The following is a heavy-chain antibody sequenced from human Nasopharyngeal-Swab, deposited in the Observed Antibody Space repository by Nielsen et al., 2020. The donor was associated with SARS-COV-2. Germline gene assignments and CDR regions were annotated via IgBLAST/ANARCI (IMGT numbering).Heavy chain of an antibody. CDR3: ARRDRYYDFWMD. V-gene: IGHV4-39*01. J-gene: IGHJ4*02. CDR2: IYYSGST. Sequence: SETLSLTCTVSGGSISSSSYYWGWIRQPPGMGLVWIGSIYYSGSTYYNPSLKRRVTISVDTSESQFSLKLNSVTAADTAVYYCARRDRYYDFWMDWGQGTLVTVSS. D-gene: IGHD3-3*01. CDR1: GGSISSSSYY.